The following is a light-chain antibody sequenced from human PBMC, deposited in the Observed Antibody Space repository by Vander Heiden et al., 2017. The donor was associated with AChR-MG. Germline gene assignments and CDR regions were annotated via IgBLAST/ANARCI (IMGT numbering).Light chain of an antibody. CDR2: EDR. J-gene: IGLJ3*02. CDR1: SSDVGSCNL. V-gene: IGLV2-23*01. Sequence: QSPLPQPASVSGSPGQSITIACTGTSSDVGSCNLVSWYHQHPGNATILLFYEDRKRPSGVSNRCSASKAGTTASPTVSGLQAEDDAYYYCCSYASSSTWVFGGGTKLTVL. CDR3: CSYASSSTWV.